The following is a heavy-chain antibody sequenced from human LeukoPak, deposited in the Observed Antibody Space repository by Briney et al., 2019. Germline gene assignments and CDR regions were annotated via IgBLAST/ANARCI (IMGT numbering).Heavy chain of an antibody. V-gene: IGHV4-4*07. CDR1: GGSISSYY. CDR2: IYTSGST. CDR3: AKSTYYYDTFVNAFDF. Sequence: PSETLSLTCTVSGGSISSYYWSWIRQPAGKGLEWIGRIYTSGSTNYNPSLKSRVTMSVDTSKNQFSPKLSSVTAADTAVYYCAKSTYYYDTFVNAFDFWGQGTVVAVSS. J-gene: IGHJ3*01. D-gene: IGHD3-22*01.